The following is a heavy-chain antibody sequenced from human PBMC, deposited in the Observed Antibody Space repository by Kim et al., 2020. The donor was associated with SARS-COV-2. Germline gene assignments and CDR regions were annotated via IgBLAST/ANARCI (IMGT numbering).Heavy chain of an antibody. CDR3: ARELWFGELARFDP. Sequence: SETLSLTSAVSGGSISSSNWWSWVRQPPGKGLEWIGEIYHSGSTNYNPSLKSRVTISVDKSKNQFSLKLSSVTAADTAVYYCARELWFGELARFDPWGQGTLVTVSS. CDR2: IYHSGST. D-gene: IGHD3-10*01. J-gene: IGHJ5*02. V-gene: IGHV4-4*02. CDR1: GGSISSSNW.